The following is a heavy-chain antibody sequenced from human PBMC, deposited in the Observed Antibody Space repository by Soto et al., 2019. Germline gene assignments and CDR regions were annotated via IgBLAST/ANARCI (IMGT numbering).Heavy chain of an antibody. CDR2: MYYSGTT. V-gene: IGHV4-61*01. J-gene: IGHJ5*01. Sequence: SETLSLTCTVSGGSVSSRSYYWSWIRQPPGKGLEWIGHMYYSGTTNYQPSIKSRVTISADTSQNQFSLKLSSVSAADTAVYYCARGLVFGVVITLFESWGQGTLGTVSS. D-gene: IGHD3-3*01. CDR1: GGSVSSRSYY. CDR3: ARGLVFGVVITLFES.